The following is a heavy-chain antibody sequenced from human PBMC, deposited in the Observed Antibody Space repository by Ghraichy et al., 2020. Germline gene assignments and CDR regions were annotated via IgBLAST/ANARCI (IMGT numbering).Heavy chain of an antibody. CDR3: ATYYDIFTGPSAFDI. CDR1: GGSISSYY. V-gene: IGHV4-59*01. CDR2: IYYSGST. D-gene: IGHD3-9*01. Sequence: SETLSLTCTVSGGSISSYYRSWIRQPPGKGLEWIGYIYYSGSTNYNPSLKSRVTISVDTSKNQFSLKLSSVTAADTAVYYCATYYDIFTGPSAFDIWGQGTMVTVSS. J-gene: IGHJ3*02.